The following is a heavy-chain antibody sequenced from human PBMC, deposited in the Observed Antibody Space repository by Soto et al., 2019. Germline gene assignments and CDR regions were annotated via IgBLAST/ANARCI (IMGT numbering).Heavy chain of an antibody. Sequence: EVQLVESGGGLVQPGGSLRLSCAASGFTFSNYDMHWVRQVTGKGLEWVSGITTAGATYYPGSVKGRFTISREKAKNSLYLQMNSLSAGDTAVYYCAREWHGGSYGMDVWGQGTTVTVSS. V-gene: IGHV3-13*01. CDR3: AREWHGGSYGMDV. J-gene: IGHJ6*02. D-gene: IGHD5-12*01. CDR1: GFTFSNYD. CDR2: ITTAGAT.